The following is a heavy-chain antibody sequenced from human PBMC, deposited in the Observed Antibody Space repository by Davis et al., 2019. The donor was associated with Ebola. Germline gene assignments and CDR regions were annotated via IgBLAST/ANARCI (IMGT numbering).Heavy chain of an antibody. CDR1: GFTFSSYS. Sequence: GESLKISCAASGFTFSSYSMNWVRQAPGKGLEWVSYISSSSSTIYYADSVKGRSTISRDNAKNSLYLQMNSLRAEDTAVYYCARGDPAYYYDSSGYYLTNDAFDIWGQGTMVTVSS. CDR2: ISSSSSTI. CDR3: ARGDPAYYYDSSGYYLTNDAFDI. J-gene: IGHJ3*02. V-gene: IGHV3-48*01. D-gene: IGHD3-22*01.